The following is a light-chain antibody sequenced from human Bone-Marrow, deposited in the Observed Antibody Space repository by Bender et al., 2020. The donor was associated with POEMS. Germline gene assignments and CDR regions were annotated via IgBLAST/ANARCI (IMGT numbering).Light chain of an antibody. CDR2: DVT. V-gene: IGLV2-11*01. J-gene: IGLJ2*01. CDR3: CSYAGSFSRV. Sequence: QSALTQPRSVSGSPGQSVTISCTGTISDVGTYDLVSWYQQHPGKAPKLMIYDVTKRPSGVPDRFSGSKSGNTASLTISGLQADDEADYYCCSYAGSFSRVLGGGTKLTVL. CDR1: ISDVGTYDL.